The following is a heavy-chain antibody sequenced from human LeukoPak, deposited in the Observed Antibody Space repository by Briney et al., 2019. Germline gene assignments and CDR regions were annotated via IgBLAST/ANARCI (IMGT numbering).Heavy chain of an antibody. CDR3: AAIPPAGTSWPLYV. V-gene: IGHV1-69*02. D-gene: IGHD2-2*01. CDR2: IIPILGIA. Sequence: ASVKVSCKASGYTFTGYYMHWVRQAPGQGLEWMGRIIPILGIANYAQKFQGRVTITADKSTSTAYMELSSLRSEDTAVYYCAAIPPAGTSWPLYVWGQGTTVTVSS. J-gene: IGHJ6*02. CDR1: GYTFTGYY.